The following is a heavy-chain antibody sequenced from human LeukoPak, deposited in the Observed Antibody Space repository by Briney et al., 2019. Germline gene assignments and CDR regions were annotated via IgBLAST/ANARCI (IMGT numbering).Heavy chain of an antibody. Sequence: GGSLRLSCAASGFTFSTYAMSWVRQAPGAGLEWVSAISPAGDSTTDADSVKGRFTISRDNSKSTLCLQMNGLTAEDTALYYCARRLVTAGITDFFDSWGQGTLVSVSS. CDR2: ISPAGDST. D-gene: IGHD2-2*01. V-gene: IGHV3-23*01. J-gene: IGHJ4*02. CDR1: GFTFSTYA. CDR3: ARRLVTAGITDFFDS.